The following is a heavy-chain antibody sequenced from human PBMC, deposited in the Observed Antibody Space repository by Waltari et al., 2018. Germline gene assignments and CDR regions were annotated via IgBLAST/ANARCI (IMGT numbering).Heavy chain of an antibody. D-gene: IGHD3-3*01. CDR1: GFTFSSYW. J-gene: IGHJ4*02. Sequence: EVQLVESGGGLVQPGGSLRLSCAASGFTFSSYWMSWVRQAPGKGLAWVANIKQDGSEKYYVDSVKGRFTISRDNAKNSLYLQMNSLRAEDTAVYYCARKIFGVVRDYWGQGTLVTVSS. CDR2: IKQDGSEK. CDR3: ARKIFGVVRDY. V-gene: IGHV3-7*01.